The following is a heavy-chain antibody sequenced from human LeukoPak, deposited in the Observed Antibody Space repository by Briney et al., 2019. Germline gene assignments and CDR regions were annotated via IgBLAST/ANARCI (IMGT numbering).Heavy chain of an antibody. J-gene: IGHJ4*02. CDR3: ARDYYSATDY. D-gene: IGHD2-15*01. V-gene: IGHV1-46*01. CDR2: VNPTDGGT. CDR1: GYTFTTSY. Sequence: ASVKVSCKAFGYTFTTSYFHWVRQAPGQGLEWMGSVNPTDGGTTFAQKFQGRVALPCDTSTSTAYMELSSLRSEDTAVYYCARDYYSATDYWGQGTLVTVSS.